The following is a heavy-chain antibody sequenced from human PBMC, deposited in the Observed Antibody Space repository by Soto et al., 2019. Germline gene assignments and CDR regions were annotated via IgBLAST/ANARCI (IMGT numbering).Heavy chain of an antibody. Sequence: GGSLRLSCAAYGFTFSSNAMSWVRQAPGKGLEWVSAISGSGGSTYYADSVKGRCTNSRDNSKHTLYLQMNSLRDEETAVYYCAKPHCSGGSCYRYYYDSSGSPYGMDVWGQGNTVTVSS. V-gene: IGHV3-23*01. CDR1: GFTFSSNA. CDR3: AKPHCSGGSCYRYYYDSSGSPYGMDV. CDR2: ISGSGGST. D-gene: IGHD2-15*01. J-gene: IGHJ6*02.